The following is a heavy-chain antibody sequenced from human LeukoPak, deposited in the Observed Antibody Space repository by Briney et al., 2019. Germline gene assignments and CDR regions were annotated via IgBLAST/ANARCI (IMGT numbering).Heavy chain of an antibody. CDR2: INPNSGGT. J-gene: IGHJ4*02. CDR1: GYTFTGYF. CDR3: ARVGGGYSGYDFKWYFDY. Sequence: GASVKVSCKASGYTFTGYFMHWVRQAPGQGLEWMGWINPNSGGTNYAQKSQGRVTMTRDTSISTAYMELSRLRSDDTAVYYCARVGGGYSGYDFKWYFDYWGQGTLVTVSS. D-gene: IGHD5-12*01. V-gene: IGHV1-2*02.